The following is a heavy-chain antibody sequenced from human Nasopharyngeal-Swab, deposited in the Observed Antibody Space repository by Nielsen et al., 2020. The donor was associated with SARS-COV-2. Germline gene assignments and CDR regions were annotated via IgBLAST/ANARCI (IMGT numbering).Heavy chain of an antibody. CDR1: GFTFSDYY. CDR2: ISTSGRST. Sequence: GGSLRLSCAASGFTFSDYYMAWIRQAPGKGLEWVSYISTSGRSTDSADSVKGRFTISRDNANNLLYLQMNSLRAEDTAVYYCARDEGGYSGYDYPYYFDYWGQGTLVTVSS. CDR3: ARDEGGYSGYDYPYYFDY. J-gene: IGHJ4*02. V-gene: IGHV3-11*04. D-gene: IGHD5-12*01.